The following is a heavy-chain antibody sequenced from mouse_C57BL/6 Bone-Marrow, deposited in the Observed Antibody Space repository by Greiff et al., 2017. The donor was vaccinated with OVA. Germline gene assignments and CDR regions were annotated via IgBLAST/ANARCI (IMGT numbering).Heavy chain of an antibody. CDR2: IDPTNDYT. Sequence: QVHVKQSGAELARPGASVKMSCKASGYTFTSYTIHWVKQRPGQGLEWIGYIDPTNDYTNYNQKFKGKATLTADKSSSTAYMQLSSLTSEDSAVYCCTRGYYFDYWGQGTTLTVSS. CDR1: GYTFTSYT. V-gene: IGHV1-4*01. J-gene: IGHJ2*01. CDR3: TRGYYFDY.